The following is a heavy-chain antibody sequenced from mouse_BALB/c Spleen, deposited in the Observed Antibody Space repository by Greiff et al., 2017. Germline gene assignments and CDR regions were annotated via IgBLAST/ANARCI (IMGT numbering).Heavy chain of an antibody. CDR3: ARSSHEDDDGGFAY. Sequence: EVQVVESGGGLVQPGGSRKLSCAASGFTFSSFGMHWVRQAPEKGLEWVAYISSGSSTIYYADTVKGRFTISRDNPKNTLFLQLTSLRSEDTAMYYCARSSHEDDDGGFAYWGQGTLGTVSA. D-gene: IGHD2-4*01. CDR2: ISSGSSTI. J-gene: IGHJ3*01. V-gene: IGHV5-17*02. CDR1: GFTFSSFG.